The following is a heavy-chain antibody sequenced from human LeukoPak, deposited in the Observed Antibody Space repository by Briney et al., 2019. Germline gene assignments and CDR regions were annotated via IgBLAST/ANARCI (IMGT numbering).Heavy chain of an antibody. J-gene: IGHJ5*02. CDR1: GGSFSGYY. CDR2: INHSGST. Sequence: SETLSLTCAVYGGSFSGYYWSWIRQPPGKGLEWIGEINHSGSTNYNPSLKSRVTISVDTSKNQFSLKLSSVTAADTAVYYCARRRAEGGSNGHYNWFDPWGQGILVTVSS. V-gene: IGHV4-34*01. CDR3: ARRRAEGGSNGHYNWFDP. D-gene: IGHD6-13*01.